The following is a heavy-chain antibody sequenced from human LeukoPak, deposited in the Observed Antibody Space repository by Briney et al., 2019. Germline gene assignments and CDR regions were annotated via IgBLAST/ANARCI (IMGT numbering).Heavy chain of an antibody. V-gene: IGHV3-15*01. CDR1: GSTFSDTW. Sequence: GGSLRPSCAARGSTFSDTWMSWVRHTPGQGLEWVGRIQSKADGGTPAYAVPVKGRFIISRDDSKNTVYLQMDSLKIEDTGVYYCTTVYYWGQGTVVTVAS. CDR3: TTVYY. CDR2: IQSKADGGTP. J-gene: IGHJ4*02.